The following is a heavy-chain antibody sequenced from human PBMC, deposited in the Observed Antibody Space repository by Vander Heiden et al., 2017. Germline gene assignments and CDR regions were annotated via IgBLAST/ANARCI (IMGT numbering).Heavy chain of an antibody. CDR1: GGSISSSSYY. CDR3: ARPRLYIAAAGKRSDAFDI. CDR2: IYYSGST. V-gene: IGHV4-39*01. D-gene: IGHD6-13*01. J-gene: IGHJ3*02. Sequence: QLQLQESGPGLVKPSETLSLTCPVSGGSISSSSYYWGWIRQPPGKGLEWIGSIYYSGSTYYNPSLKSRVTISVDTSKNQFSLKLSSVTAAETAVYYCARPRLYIAAAGKRSDAFDIWGQGTMVTVSS.